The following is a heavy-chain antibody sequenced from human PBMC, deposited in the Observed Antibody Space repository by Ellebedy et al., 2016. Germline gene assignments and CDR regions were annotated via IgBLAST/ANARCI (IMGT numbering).Heavy chain of an antibody. V-gene: IGHV1-2*02. CDR1: GYTFTSYD. CDR3: VRDPRNWIDY. J-gene: IGHJ4*02. Sequence: ASVKVSXXASGYTFTSYDINWVRQATGQGLEWMGWINPNSGGTNYAQKFQGRVTMTRDTSISTAYMELSRLRSDDTAVYYCVRDPRNWIDYWGQGTLVTVSS. CDR2: INPNSGGT. D-gene: IGHD1-1*01.